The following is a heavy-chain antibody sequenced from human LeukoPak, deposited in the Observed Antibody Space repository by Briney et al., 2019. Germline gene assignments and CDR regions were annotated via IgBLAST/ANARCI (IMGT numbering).Heavy chain of an antibody. D-gene: IGHD5-24*01. Sequence: SETLSLTCAVYSGSFSGYYWSWIRQPPGKGLEWIGEINHSGSTSHNPSLKSRVTMSVDTSKNQFSLKLTSVTAADTALYYCARGDGRDGYKGKLDYWGQGTLVTVSS. V-gene: IGHV4-34*01. J-gene: IGHJ4*02. CDR2: INHSGST. CDR3: ARGDGRDGYKGKLDY. CDR1: SGSFSGYY.